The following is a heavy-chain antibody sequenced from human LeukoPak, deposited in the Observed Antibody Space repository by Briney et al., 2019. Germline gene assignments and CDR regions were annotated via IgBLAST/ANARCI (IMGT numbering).Heavy chain of an antibody. Sequence: SETVSLTGSGSGDSISNYYWSWIRQPPGQGLEWIGDIYSGGNTNYNPSLKSRVTMSVDTSKNQVSLKLGSVTAAITAVYYCERVAGHYDDSSGNYYYYCLDVWGQGTTVTVSS. CDR2: IYSGGNT. CDR3: ERVAGHYDDSSGNYYYYCLDV. V-gene: IGHV4-59*01. D-gene: IGHD3-22*01. J-gene: IGHJ6*02. CDR1: GDSISNYY.